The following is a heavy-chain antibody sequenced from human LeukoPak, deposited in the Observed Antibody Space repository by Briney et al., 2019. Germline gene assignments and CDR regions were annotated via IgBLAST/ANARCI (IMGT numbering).Heavy chain of an antibody. J-gene: IGHJ4*02. CDR2: IYYSGST. Sequence: SETLSLTCTVSGGSISSYYWSWIRQPPGKGLEWIGYIYYSGSTNYNPSLKGRVTISVDKSKNQFSLKLSSVTAADTAVYYCARVRAAAGTVDYWGQGTLVTVSS. CDR1: GGSISSYY. D-gene: IGHD6-13*01. V-gene: IGHV4-59*01. CDR3: ARVRAAAGTVDY.